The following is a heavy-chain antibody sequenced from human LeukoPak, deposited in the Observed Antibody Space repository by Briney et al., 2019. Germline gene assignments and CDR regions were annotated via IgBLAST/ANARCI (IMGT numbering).Heavy chain of an antibody. CDR2: IYYSGST. D-gene: IGHD3-22*01. CDR1: GGSISSYY. Sequence: PSETLSLTCTVSGGSISSYYWSWIRQPPGKGLEWIGYIYYSGSTNYNPSLKSRVTISVDTSKNHFSLKLSSVTAADTAVYYCARGSGYPYYFDYWGQGTLVTVSS. J-gene: IGHJ4*02. CDR3: ARGSGYPYYFDY. V-gene: IGHV4-59*01.